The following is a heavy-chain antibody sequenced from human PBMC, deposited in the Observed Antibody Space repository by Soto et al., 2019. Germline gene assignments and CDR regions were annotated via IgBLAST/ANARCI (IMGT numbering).Heavy chain of an antibody. Sequence: SETLSLTCTVSGGSISSGANYWSWVRQGPGKGLEWIGNIYYSGSAYYNPSLKSRLTMSVDTSKNSFSLKLTSVTAADTAVYYCARVLCSSTTCYSPGWFDPWGQGTLVTVSS. V-gene: IGHV4-31*03. CDR1: GGSISSGANY. J-gene: IGHJ5*02. CDR3: ARVLCSSTTCYSPGWFDP. CDR2: IYYSGSA. D-gene: IGHD2-2*01.